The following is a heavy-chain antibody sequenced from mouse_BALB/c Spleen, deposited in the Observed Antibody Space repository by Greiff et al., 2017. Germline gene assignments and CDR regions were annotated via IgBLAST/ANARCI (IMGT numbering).Heavy chain of an antibody. D-gene: IGHD1-1*01. CDR2: INSNGGST. CDR3: AREGFPYYYGSSYPFAY. CDR1: GFTFSSYG. Sequence: EVKLVESGGGLVQPGGSLKLSRAASGFTFSSYGMSWVRQTPDKRLELVATINSNGGSTYYPDSVKGRFTISRDNAKNTLYLQMSSLKSEDTAMYYCAREGFPYYYGSSYPFAYWGQGTLGTVSA. V-gene: IGHV5-6-3*01. J-gene: IGHJ3*01.